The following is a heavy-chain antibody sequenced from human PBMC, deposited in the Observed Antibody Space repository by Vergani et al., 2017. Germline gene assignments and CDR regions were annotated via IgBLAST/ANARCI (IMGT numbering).Heavy chain of an antibody. D-gene: IGHD5-12*01. J-gene: IGHJ6*02. CDR2: LYNPGKT. Sequence: QVQLQDSGPGLVKPSETLSLTCDVSGGSVTSTSYHWAWIRLPPGKGLEWIGSLYNPGKTYYNSSLESRLSLSVDTSTNQFFMRLNSVTAADTAVYYCARRRYSAYGRTKDTYYGMDVWGQGTTVTVSS. CDR1: GGSVTSTSYH. CDR3: ARRRYSAYGRTKDTYYGMDV. V-gene: IGHV4-39*01.